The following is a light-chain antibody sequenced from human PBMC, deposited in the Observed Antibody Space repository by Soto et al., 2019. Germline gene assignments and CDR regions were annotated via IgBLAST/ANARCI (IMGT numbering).Light chain of an antibody. J-gene: IGLJ2*01. V-gene: IGLV2-14*01. CDR1: SGDIGSYNR. CDR3: SSYGSPSSTLVL. CDR2: EVT. Sequence: QSALTQPASVSGSPGQSITISCTGTSGDIGSYNRVSWYQQHPGKAPKLIIYEVTDRPSGVSNRFSGSKSGNTASLTISGLQAEDEADYYCSSYGSPSSTLVLFGVGTKLTVL.